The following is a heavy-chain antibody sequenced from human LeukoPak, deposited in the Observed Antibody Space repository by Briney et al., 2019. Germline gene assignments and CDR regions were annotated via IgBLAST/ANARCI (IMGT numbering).Heavy chain of an antibody. J-gene: IGHJ5*02. Sequence: SETLPLTCAVYGGSFSGYYWSWIRQPPGKGLEWIGEINHSGSTNYNPSLKSRVTISVDTSKNQFSLKLSSVTAADTAVYYCASLGGIAAAGTLDWFDPWGQGTLVTVSS. CDR2: INHSGST. CDR3: ASLGGIAAAGTLDWFDP. D-gene: IGHD6-13*01. V-gene: IGHV4-34*01. CDR1: GGSFSGYY.